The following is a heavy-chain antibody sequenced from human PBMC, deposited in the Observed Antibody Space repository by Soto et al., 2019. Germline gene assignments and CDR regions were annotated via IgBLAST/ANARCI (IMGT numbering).Heavy chain of an antibody. CDR1: GFTFSSYW. D-gene: IGHD3-22*01. CDR3: AGGGNYDSSGYYYFWFDP. J-gene: IGHJ5*02. CDR2: IKQDGSEK. Sequence: EVQLVESGGGLVQPGGSLRLSCAASGFTFSSYWMSWVRQAPGKGLEWVANIKQDGSEKYYVDSVKGRFTISRDNAKNSLYLQMNSLGAEDTAVYYCAGGGNYDSSGYYYFWFDPWGQGTLVTVSS. V-gene: IGHV3-7*03.